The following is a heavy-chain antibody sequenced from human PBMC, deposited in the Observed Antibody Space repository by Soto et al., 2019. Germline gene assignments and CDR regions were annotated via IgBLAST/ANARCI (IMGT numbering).Heavy chain of an antibody. D-gene: IGHD3-10*01. CDR3: ARVEMLWFGGDVPGGFDP. CDR2: IYYSGST. Sequence: QVQLQESGPGLVKPSQTLSLTCTVSGGSISSGGYYWSWIRQHPGKGLEWIGYIYYSGSTYYNPSLKSRVTISGDTSKNQFSLNLSSVTAADTAVYYCARVEMLWFGGDVPGGFDPWGQGTLVTVSS. V-gene: IGHV4-31*03. CDR1: GGSISSGGYY. J-gene: IGHJ5*02.